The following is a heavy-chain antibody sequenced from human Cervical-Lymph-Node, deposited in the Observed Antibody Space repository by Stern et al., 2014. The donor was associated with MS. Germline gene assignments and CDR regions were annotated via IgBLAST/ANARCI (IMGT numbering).Heavy chain of an antibody. CDR3: ARGTGGGADNYYYGMDL. Sequence: QVQLLQSGGGVVQPGRSLTLSCAASGFSFSSFAMHWVRQAPGMGLDWVAVISYDETTKHCADSVKGRFTISRDNSKNTLYLQMNGLRPEDTAVFYCARGTGGGADNYYYGMDLWGQGTTVTVSS. V-gene: IGHV3-30*04. CDR2: ISYDETTK. D-gene: IGHD3-16*01. CDR1: GFSFSSFA. J-gene: IGHJ6*02.